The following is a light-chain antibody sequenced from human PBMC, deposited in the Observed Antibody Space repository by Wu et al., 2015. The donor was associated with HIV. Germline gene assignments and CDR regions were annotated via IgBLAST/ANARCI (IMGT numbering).Light chain of an antibody. J-gene: IGKJ1*01. CDR2: GAS. CDR3: QQYDNYRWT. V-gene: IGKV3-15*01. CDR1: QSISSK. Sequence: EIVMTQSPVTLSVSPGERVTLSCRASQSISSKLAWYRQKPGQTPRLLIYGASTRATGIPVRFSGSGSGTEFTLTISSLQSEDFAVYFCQQYDNYRWTFGQGTKVDIK.